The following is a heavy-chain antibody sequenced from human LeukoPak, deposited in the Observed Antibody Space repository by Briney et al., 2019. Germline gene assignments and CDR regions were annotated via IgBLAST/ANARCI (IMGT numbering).Heavy chain of an antibody. V-gene: IGHV3-21*04. CDR3: ARAGRGKRPGSDYYYYYMDV. Sequence: GGSLRLSCAASGFTFSSYSMNWVRQAPGKGLEWVSSISSSSSYIYYADSVKGRFTISRDNAKNSLYLQMNSLRAEDTALYHCARAGRGKRPGSDYYYYYMDVWGKGTTVTVSS. CDR1: GFTFSSYS. D-gene: IGHD1-1*01. CDR2: ISSSSSYI. J-gene: IGHJ6*03.